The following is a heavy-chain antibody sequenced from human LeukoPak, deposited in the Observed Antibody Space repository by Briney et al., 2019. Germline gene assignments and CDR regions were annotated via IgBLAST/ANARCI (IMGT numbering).Heavy chain of an antibody. J-gene: IGHJ5*02. D-gene: IGHD3-9*01. CDR2: LSGSGANT. V-gene: IGHV3-23*01. CDR1: GFTFSSYA. CDR3: VKKGSLRYFDWLAD. Sequence: TGGSLRLSCTASGFTFSSYAMTWVRQAPGKGLEWVSALSGSGANTYYADSAKGRFTISRDSSKNTVYLQMNSLRAEDTAVYYCVKKGSLRYFDWLADWGQGTLVTVSS.